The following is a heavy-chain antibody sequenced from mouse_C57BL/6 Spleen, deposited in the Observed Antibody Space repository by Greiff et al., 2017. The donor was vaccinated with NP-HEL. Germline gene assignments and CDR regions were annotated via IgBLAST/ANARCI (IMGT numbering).Heavy chain of an antibody. V-gene: IGHV1-15*01. CDR1: GYTFTDYE. CDR3: TRKGLGGYYSWFAY. CDR2: IDPETGGT. D-gene: IGHD2-3*01. Sequence: QVQLQQSGAELVRPGASVTLSCKASGYTFTDYEMHWVKQTPVHGLEWIGAIDPETGGTAYNQKFKGKAILTADKSSSTAYMELRSLTSEDSAVYYCTRKGLGGYYSWFAYWGQGTLVTVSA. J-gene: IGHJ3*01.